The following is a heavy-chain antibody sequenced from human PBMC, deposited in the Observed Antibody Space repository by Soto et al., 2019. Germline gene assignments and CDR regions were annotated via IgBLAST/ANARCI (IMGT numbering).Heavy chain of an antibody. V-gene: IGHV4-59*01. Sequence: SETLSLTXTVSGGSTSNYYWNWIRQPPGKGLEWVGYIYYSGSTNYNPSLKSRVTISIDTSKNQFSLKLSSVTAADTAVYYCAREPPAAGENWFDPWGQGTLVTVSS. J-gene: IGHJ5*02. D-gene: IGHD6-13*01. CDR3: AREPPAAGENWFDP. CDR1: GGSTSNYY. CDR2: IYYSGST.